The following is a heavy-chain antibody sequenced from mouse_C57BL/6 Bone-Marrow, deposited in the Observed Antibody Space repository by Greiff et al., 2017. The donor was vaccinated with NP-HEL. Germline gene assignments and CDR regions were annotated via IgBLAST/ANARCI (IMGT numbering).Heavy chain of an antibody. J-gene: IGHJ3*01. CDR3: TRDYSKQFAY. CDR1: GYTFTDYE. Sequence: QLQQSGAELVRPGASVTLSCKASGYTFTDYEMHWVKQTPVHGLEWIGAIDPETGGTAYNQKFKGKAILTADKSSSTAYMELRSLTSEDSAVYYCTRDYSKQFAYWGQGTLVTVSA. CDR2: IDPETGGT. D-gene: IGHD2-5*01. V-gene: IGHV1-15*01.